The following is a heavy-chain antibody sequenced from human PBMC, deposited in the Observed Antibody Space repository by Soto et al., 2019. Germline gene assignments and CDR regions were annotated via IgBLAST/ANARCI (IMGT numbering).Heavy chain of an antibody. V-gene: IGHV1-69*13. Sequence: AVKVSCKASGGTFSSYAISWVRQAPGQGLEWMGGIIPIFGTANYAQKFQGRVTITADESTSTAYMELSSLRSEDTAVYYCARGRGSGSYPPVINYYYYGMDVWGQGTTVTVSS. CDR2: IIPIFGTA. CDR1: GGTFSSYA. J-gene: IGHJ6*02. D-gene: IGHD3-10*01. CDR3: ARGRGSGSYPPVINYYYYGMDV.